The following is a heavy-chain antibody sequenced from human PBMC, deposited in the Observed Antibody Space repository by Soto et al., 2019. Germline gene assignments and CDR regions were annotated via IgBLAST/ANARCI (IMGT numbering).Heavy chain of an antibody. CDR2: ISNTGST. CDR3: AKVNVVVVAATFEYEYYFDY. Sequence: PGGSLRLSCVASRFTVSNNYMSWVRQAPGRGLEWVSAISNTGSTYYAGSVKGRSTISRDSSTNTLYLEVNSLRADDTAVYYCAKVNVVVVAATFEYEYYFDYWGQGTLVTVSS. J-gene: IGHJ4*02. CDR1: RFTVSNNY. D-gene: IGHD2-15*01. V-gene: IGHV3-53*01.